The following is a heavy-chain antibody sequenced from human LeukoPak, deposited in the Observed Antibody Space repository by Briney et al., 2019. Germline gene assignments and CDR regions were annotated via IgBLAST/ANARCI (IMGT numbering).Heavy chain of an antibody. J-gene: IGHJ4*02. CDR1: GFTFDDYA. Sequence: QPGGSLRLSCAASGFTFDDYAMHWVRQAPGKGLEWVSGISWNSGSIGYADSVKGRFTISRDNAKNSLYLQMNSLRAEDTAVYYCATDKLGGSGSYDYWGQGTLVTVSS. CDR2: ISWNSGSI. CDR3: ATDKLGGSGSYDY. D-gene: IGHD3-10*01. V-gene: IGHV3-9*01.